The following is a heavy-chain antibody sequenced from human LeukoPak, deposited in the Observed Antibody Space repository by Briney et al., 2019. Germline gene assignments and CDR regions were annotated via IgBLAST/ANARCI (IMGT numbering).Heavy chain of an antibody. D-gene: IGHD3-3*01. CDR2: IYYSGST. Sequence: SQTLSLTCTVSGGSISSGDYYWSWIRQPPGKGLEWIGYIYYSGSTYYNPSLKSRVTISVDTSKNQFSLKLSSVTAADTAVYHCARVYDFWSGYLVDPWGQGTLVTVSS. CDR3: ARVYDFWSGYLVDP. J-gene: IGHJ5*02. CDR1: GGSISSGDYY. V-gene: IGHV4-30-4*08.